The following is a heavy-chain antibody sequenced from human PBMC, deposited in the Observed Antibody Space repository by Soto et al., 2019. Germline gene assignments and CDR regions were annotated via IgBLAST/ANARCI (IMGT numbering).Heavy chain of an antibody. D-gene: IGHD3-10*01. J-gene: IGHJ4*02. Sequence: EVYLLVSGGGLVQPGGSLRLSCAASGFTFSTYAMSWVRQDPGKGLEWVSTISDSGGRTYYAASVKGRFTISRDNSKNTLYLLMNSLSAEDTALYYCAKFHGSGTYYNFPDYWGQGTLVTVSS. CDR3: AKFHGSGTYYNFPDY. V-gene: IGHV3-23*01. CDR2: ISDSGGRT. CDR1: GFTFSTYA.